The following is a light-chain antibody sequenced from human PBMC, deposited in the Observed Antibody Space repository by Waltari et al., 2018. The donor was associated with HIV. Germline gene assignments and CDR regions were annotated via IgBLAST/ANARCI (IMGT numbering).Light chain of an antibody. CDR1: QSIGRS. V-gene: IGKV6D-21*02. CDR3: HQTRTLPWT. CDR2: FVS. Sequence: EIVLTQSPDFQSVAPKERVTLTCRASQSIGRSSFWFQQKPHQSPKLLIKFVSQSISGVPSRFSGGGSGTDFTLTISSLEPEDAAVYYCHQTRTLPWTFGQGTKVEI. J-gene: IGKJ1*01.